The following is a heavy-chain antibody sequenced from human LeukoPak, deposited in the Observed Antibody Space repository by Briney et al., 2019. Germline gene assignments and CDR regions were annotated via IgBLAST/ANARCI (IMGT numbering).Heavy chain of an antibody. D-gene: IGHD1-26*01. CDR2: SYSGGNA. J-gene: IGHJ3*01. CDR3: AHSKRGGGYYINAFAV. V-gene: IGHV4-59*01. Sequence: SETLSLTRTVSGASTSAYYWSWIRQPPGKGLEWIGYSYSGGNANYNPSLKSRVTISIDTSENQFSLRLTSVTAADTAIYFCAHSKRGGGYYINAFAVWGQGALVTISS. CDR1: GASTSAYY.